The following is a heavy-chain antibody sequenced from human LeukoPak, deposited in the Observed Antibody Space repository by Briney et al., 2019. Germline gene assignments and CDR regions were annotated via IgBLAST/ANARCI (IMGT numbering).Heavy chain of an antibody. CDR2: ISYDGSNK. J-gene: IGHJ6*02. Sequence: GRSLRLSCAASGFTFSSYGMHWVRQAPGKGLEWVAVISYDGSNKYYADSVKGRFTISRDNSKNTLYLQMNSLRAEDTAVYYCANEPPNCSSTGCPEGMDVWGQRTTVTVSS. V-gene: IGHV3-30*18. D-gene: IGHD2-2*01. CDR3: ANEPPNCSSTGCPEGMDV. CDR1: GFTFSSYG.